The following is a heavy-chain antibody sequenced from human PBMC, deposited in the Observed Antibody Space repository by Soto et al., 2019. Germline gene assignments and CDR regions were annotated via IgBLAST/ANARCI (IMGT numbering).Heavy chain of an antibody. D-gene: IGHD6-13*01. CDR2: IIPIFGTA. V-gene: IGHV1-69*06. Sequence: QVQLVQSGAEVKKPGSSVKVSCKASGGTFSSYAISWVRQAPGQGLEWMGGIIPIFGTANYAQKCQGRVTITADKSTSTAYMELSSLRSEDTAVYYCARDHLRSWGPYYFDYWGQGTLVTVSS. CDR1: GGTFSSYA. J-gene: IGHJ4*02. CDR3: ARDHLRSWGPYYFDY.